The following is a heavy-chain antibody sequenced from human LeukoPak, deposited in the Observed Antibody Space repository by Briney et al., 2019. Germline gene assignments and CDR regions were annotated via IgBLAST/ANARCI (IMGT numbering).Heavy chain of an antibody. J-gene: IGHJ4*02. CDR2: IKQDGSEK. CDR3: ARDRYDILTGTYYFDY. D-gene: IGHD3-9*01. Sequence: GGSLRLSCAASGFTFSSYWMSWVRQAPGKGLEWVANIKQDGSEKYYVDSVRGRFTISRDNAKNSLYLQMNSLRAEDTAVYYCARDRYDILTGTYYFDYWGQGTLVTVSS. V-gene: IGHV3-7*01. CDR1: GFTFSSYW.